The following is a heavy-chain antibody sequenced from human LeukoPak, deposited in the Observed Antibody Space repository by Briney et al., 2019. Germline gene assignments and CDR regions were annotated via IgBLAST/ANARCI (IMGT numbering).Heavy chain of an antibody. Sequence: SETLSLTCTVSGGSFSSGSYYWGWVRQPPGRGLEWVGYIYYSGSTNYNPSLKSRVTISVDTSKNQFSLKLSSVTAADTAVYYCARVPLSSGSATAPDAFDIWGQGTMVTVSS. D-gene: IGHD3-10*01. CDR3: ARVPLSSGSATAPDAFDI. CDR1: GGSFSSGSYY. J-gene: IGHJ3*02. V-gene: IGHV4-61*01. CDR2: IYYSGST.